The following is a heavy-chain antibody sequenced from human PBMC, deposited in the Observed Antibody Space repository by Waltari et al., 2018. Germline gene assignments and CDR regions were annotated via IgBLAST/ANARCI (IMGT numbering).Heavy chain of an antibody. Sequence: SGYTFTSYDINWVRQATGQGLEWMGWMNPNSGNTGYAQKFQGRVTMTRNTSISTAYMELSSLRSEDTAVYYCARGRIMITFGGVIVPGDYYYGMDVWGQGTTVTVSS. CDR2: MNPNSGNT. D-gene: IGHD3-16*02. CDR3: ARGRIMITFGGVIVPGDYYYGMDV. CDR1: GYTFTSYD. J-gene: IGHJ6*02. V-gene: IGHV1-8*01.